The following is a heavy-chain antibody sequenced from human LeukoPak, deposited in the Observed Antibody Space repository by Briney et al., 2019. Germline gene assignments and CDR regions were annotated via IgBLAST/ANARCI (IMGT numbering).Heavy chain of an antibody. D-gene: IGHD7-27*01. CDR2: IYHSGST. CDR1: GGSISSNDW. V-gene: IGHV4-4*02. Sequence: SGTLSLTCAVSGGSISSNDWWSWVRQPPGKGLEWIGEIYHSGSTNYNPSLKSRVTISVDKSKNQFSLKLSSVTAADTAVYYCARDGEDYYYYMDVWGKGTTVTVSS. J-gene: IGHJ6*03. CDR3: ARDGEDYYYYMDV.